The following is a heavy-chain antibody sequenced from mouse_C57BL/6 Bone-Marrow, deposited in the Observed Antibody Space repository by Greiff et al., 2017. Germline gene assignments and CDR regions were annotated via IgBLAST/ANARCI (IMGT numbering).Heavy chain of an antibody. Sequence: EVKLVESGGGLVKPGGSLKLSCAASGFTFSSYAMSWVRQTPEKRLEWVATISDGGSYTYYPDNVKGRFTISRDNAKNNLYLQMSHLKSEDTAMDYCASEGNYFFYSAMDYWGQGTSVTVSS. D-gene: IGHD2-1*01. CDR2: ISDGGSYT. CDR3: ASEGNYFFYSAMDY. CDR1: GFTFSSYA. V-gene: IGHV5-4*03. J-gene: IGHJ4*01.